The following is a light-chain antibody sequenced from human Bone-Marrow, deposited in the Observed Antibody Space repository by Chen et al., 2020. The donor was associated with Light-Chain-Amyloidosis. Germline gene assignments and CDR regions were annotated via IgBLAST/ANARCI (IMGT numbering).Light chain of an antibody. CDR2: GKN. CDR1: SLRSYY. CDR3: NSRDSSGSHVV. V-gene: IGLV3-19*01. J-gene: IGLJ2*01. Sequence: SSELTQDPAVSVALGQTVRITCQGDSLRSYYASWYQQKPGQAPVLVIYGKNNRPSGIPDRFSGSSSVNTASLTITGGQAEDEADSDCNSRDSSGSHVVFGGGTKLTVL.